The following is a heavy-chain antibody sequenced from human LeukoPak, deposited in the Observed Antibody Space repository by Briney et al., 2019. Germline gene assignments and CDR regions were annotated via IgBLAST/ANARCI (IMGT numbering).Heavy chain of an antibody. J-gene: IGHJ4*02. V-gene: IGHV3-7*01. CDR1: GFTFSSYW. CDR3: DPSAVDY. CDR2: IKPDGSDK. D-gene: IGHD3-3*01. Sequence: GSLRLSCAASGFTFSSYWMSWVRQAPGKGLEWVASIKPDGSDKYYVDSVKGRFTISRDNAKNSLYLQMNSLRAEDTAVYYCDPSAVDYWGQGTPVTVSS.